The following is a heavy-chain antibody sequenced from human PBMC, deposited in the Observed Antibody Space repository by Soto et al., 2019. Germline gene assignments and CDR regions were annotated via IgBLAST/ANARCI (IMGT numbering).Heavy chain of an antibody. D-gene: IGHD3-22*01. Sequence: GASVKVSCKASGYTFTSYAMHWVRQAPGQRLEWMGWINAGNGNTKYSQKFQGRVTITRDTSASTAYMELSSLRSEDTAVYYCARAYTYYYDSSGYPLDYWGQGTLVPSPQ. V-gene: IGHV1-3*01. CDR1: GYTFTSYA. CDR2: INAGNGNT. CDR3: ARAYTYYYDSSGYPLDY. J-gene: IGHJ4*02.